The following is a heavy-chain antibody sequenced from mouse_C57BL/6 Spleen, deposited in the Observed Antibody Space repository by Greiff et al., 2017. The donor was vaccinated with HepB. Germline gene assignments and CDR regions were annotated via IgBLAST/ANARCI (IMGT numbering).Heavy chain of an antibody. Sequence: QVQLQQSGPELVKPGASVKLSCKASGYAFSSSWMNWVKQRPGKGLEWIGRIYPGDGDTNYNGKFKGKATLTADKSSSTAYMQLSSLTSEDSAVYFCASYPYFDYWGQGTTLTVSS. CDR1: GYAFSSSW. CDR2: IYPGDGDT. D-gene: IGHD5-5*01. CDR3: ASYPYFDY. J-gene: IGHJ2*01. V-gene: IGHV1-82*01.